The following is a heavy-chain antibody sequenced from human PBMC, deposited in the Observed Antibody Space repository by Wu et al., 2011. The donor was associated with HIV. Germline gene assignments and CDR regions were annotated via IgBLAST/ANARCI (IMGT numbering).Heavy chain of an antibody. CDR2: INPHSGGT. D-gene: IGHD6-6*01. J-gene: IGHJ6*03. CDR3: ARDPYSSSFYYYYFMDV. CDR1: GYTFTAYY. V-gene: IGHV1-2*02. Sequence: QVQLVQSGAEVKKPGASVKVSCKASGYTFTAYYMHWLRQAPGQGLEWMGWINPHSGGTNFAQKFQGRVTMTRDTSITTAYMELSRLRSDDTAVYYCARDPYSSSFYYYYFMDVWGEGTTVTVSS.